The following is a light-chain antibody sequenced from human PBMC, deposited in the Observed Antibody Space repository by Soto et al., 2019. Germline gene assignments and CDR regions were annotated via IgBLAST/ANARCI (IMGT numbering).Light chain of an antibody. J-gene: IGLJ3*02. CDR1: NSDLGTFDY. CDR2: DVT. Sequence: QSVLTQPASVSGSPGQSITISCFGTNSDLGTFDYVSWYQLLPGKAPKLIIFDVTRRPSGTSPRFSGSKSGNTASLTISGLQAEDEADYYCASYTTSSTLVFGGGTKLTVL. V-gene: IGLV2-14*01. CDR3: ASYTTSSTLV.